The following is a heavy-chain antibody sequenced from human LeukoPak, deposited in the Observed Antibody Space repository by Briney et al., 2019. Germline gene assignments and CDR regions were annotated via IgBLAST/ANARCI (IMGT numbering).Heavy chain of an antibody. D-gene: IGHD3-10*01. CDR1: GFTFSRYS. V-gene: IGHV3-23*01. CDR3: VKGRRFGVDAFDI. J-gene: IGHJ3*02. CDR2: ISHSGGST. Sequence: GGSLRLSCAASGFTFSRYSMNWVRQAPGKGLEWVSAISHSGGSTYYADSVKGRFTISRDNSKNTLYLQMNSLRAEDTAVYYCVKGRRFGVDAFDIWGQGTMVTVSS.